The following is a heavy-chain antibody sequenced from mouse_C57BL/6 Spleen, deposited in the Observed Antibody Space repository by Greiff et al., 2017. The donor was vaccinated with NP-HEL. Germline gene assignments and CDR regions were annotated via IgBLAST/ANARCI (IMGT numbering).Heavy chain of an antibody. CDR3: ASWGNSLDY. J-gene: IGHJ2*01. CDR1: GYTFTSYT. V-gene: IGHV1-4*01. D-gene: IGHD2-1*01. CDR2: INPSSGYT. Sequence: VHLVESGAELARPGASVKMSCKASGYTFTSYTMHWVKQRPGQGLEWIGYINPSSGYTKYNQKFKDKATLTADKSSSTAYMQLSSLTSDDSAVYYCASWGNSLDYWGQGTTLTVSS.